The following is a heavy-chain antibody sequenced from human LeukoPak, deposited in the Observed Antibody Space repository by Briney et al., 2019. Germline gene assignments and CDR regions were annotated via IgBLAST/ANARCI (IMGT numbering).Heavy chain of an antibody. CDR2: IYHSGST. J-gene: IGHJ4*02. V-gene: IGHV4-30-2*01. D-gene: IGHD4-17*01. CDR3: ARGGSYGDYVFDY. Sequence: PSPTLSPTCAVSGGSISSGGYSRSWIPPPPKEGPEWIGYIYHSGSTYYNPSLKSRVTISVDRSKNQFSLKLSSVTAADTAVYYCARGGSYGDYVFDYWGQGTLVTVSS. CDR1: GGSISSGGYS.